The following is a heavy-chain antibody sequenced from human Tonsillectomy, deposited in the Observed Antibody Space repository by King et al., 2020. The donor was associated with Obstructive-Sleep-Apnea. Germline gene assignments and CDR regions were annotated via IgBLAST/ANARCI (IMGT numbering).Heavy chain of an antibody. D-gene: IGHD1-26*01. CDR3: VRSLSVGDRIFLYDL. CDR1: GGSVYSHY. CDR2: IYSSGSA. V-gene: IGHV4-4*07. Sequence: VQLQELGPGLVNPSETLSLTCTVSGGSVYSHYWSWIRQPAGKGLEYIGRIYSSGSATYSPSFKSRVSMSVNMSKNEVSLKLMSVVAADTAVYYCVRSLSVGDRIFLYDLWGQGTLVTVSS. J-gene: IGHJ3*01.